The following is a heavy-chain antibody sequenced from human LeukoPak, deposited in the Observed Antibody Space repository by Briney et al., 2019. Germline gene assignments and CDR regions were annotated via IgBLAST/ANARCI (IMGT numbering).Heavy chain of an antibody. V-gene: IGHV3-13*01. D-gene: IGHD5-24*01. CDR2: LGTAGDT. CDR3: ARQSTPHGNFDY. CDR1: GFTLTNYA. J-gene: IGHJ4*02. Sequence: GSLRLSCAASGFTLTNYAMHWVRQPAGEGLEWVSALGTAGDTFYPGSVKGRFTISRDNAKKSLFLQMNSLRVEDTAIYYCARQSTPHGNFDYWGQGTLVTVSS.